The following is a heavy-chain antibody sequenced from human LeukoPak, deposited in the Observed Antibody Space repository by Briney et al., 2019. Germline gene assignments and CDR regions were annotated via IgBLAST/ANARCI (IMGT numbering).Heavy chain of an antibody. CDR2: FSGAGDYT. Sequence: GGSLRLSCAASGFTFSSYAMSWVRQAPGKGLEWVSSFSGAGDYTHSADSVKGRFIISRDNSKNTLYLQMNSLRVEDTAVYYCAKDRGWCFEYWGQGTLVTVSS. V-gene: IGHV3-23*01. D-gene: IGHD6-19*01. J-gene: IGHJ4*02. CDR3: AKDRGWCFEY. CDR1: GFTFSSYA.